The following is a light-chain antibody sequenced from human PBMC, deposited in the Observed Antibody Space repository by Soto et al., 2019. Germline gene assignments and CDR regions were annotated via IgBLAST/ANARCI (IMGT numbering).Light chain of an antibody. Sequence: QSALTQPPSVSGAPGQRVTISCTGSSSDIGAGYDVHWYQQLPGTAPKLLIYVNNIRPSGVPGRFSGSKSGTSASLAITGLQAEDEADYYCAAWDDSLNGRVFGGGTKLTVL. J-gene: IGLJ3*02. CDR1: SSDIGAGYD. CDR2: VNN. V-gene: IGLV1-40*01. CDR3: AAWDDSLNGRV.